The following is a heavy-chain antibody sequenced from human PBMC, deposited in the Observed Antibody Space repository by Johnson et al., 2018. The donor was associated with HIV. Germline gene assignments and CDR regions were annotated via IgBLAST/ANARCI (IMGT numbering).Heavy chain of an antibody. D-gene: IGHD5-18*01. CDR3: ARGRRIQLWLLADAFDI. CDR1: GFTFSSYA. Sequence: QVQLVESGGGVVQPGRSLRLSCAASGFTFSSYAMHWVRQAPGKGLEWVAVISYDGSNKYYADSVKGRFTISRDNSKTTLYLEMNTLRAEDTAVYYCARGRRIQLWLLADAFDIWGQGTMVTVSS. V-gene: IGHV3-30-3*01. J-gene: IGHJ3*02. CDR2: ISYDGSNK.